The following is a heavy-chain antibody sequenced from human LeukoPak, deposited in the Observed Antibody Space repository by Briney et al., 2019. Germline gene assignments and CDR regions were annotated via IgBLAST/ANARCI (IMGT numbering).Heavy chain of an antibody. CDR2: ISGDGGST. CDR1: GFTFDDYA. J-gene: IGHJ6*02. Sequence: GGSLRLSCAASGFTFDDYAMHWVRQAPGKGLEWVCLISGDGGSTYYADSVKGRFTISRDNSKNSLYLQMNSLRTEDTALYYCAKDISGLAPSQGMDVWGQGTTVTVSS. V-gene: IGHV3-43*02. D-gene: IGHD3/OR15-3a*01. CDR3: AKDISGLAPSQGMDV.